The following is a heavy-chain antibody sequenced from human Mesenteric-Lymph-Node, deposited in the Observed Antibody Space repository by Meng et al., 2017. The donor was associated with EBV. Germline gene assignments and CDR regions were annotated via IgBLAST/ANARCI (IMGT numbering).Heavy chain of an antibody. V-gene: IGHV6-1*01. Sequence: QVQLQQSGPGLVKPSQTLPPPCVLSGDSVSSSSAAWTWIRQSPSRGLEWLGRTYYRSKWYNDYAVFVKSRITINPDTSKNQFSLQLNSVTPEDTAVYYCARGATSVFDIWGRGTLVTVSS. CDR3: ARGATSVFDI. CDR2: TYYRSKWYN. J-gene: IGHJ2*01. CDR1: GDSVSSSSAA.